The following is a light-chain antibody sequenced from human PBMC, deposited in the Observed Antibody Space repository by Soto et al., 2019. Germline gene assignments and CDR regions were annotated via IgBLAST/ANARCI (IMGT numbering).Light chain of an antibody. J-gene: IGKJ1*01. CDR2: GAY. CDR1: QSVSSN. V-gene: IGKV3-15*01. Sequence: EILMTQSAATMSVSPGERSASFGRASQSVSSNLAWYQQKPGQSRRLLIYGAYTRATGIPARFSGSGSGTEFTITISSLQSEDFAVYYCQPYNNWPGTVGPGTKVDIK. CDR3: QPYNNWPGT.